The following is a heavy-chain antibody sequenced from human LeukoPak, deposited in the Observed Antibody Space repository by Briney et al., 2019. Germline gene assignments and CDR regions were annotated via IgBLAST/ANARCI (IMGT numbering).Heavy chain of an antibody. J-gene: IGHJ4*02. D-gene: IGHD6-19*01. V-gene: IGHV3-53*01. CDR3: ASDLIAVAGTPTRRDY. CDR2: IYSGGST. CDR1: GFTVSSNY. Sequence: GGSLRLSCAASGFTVSSNYMSWVRQAPGKGLESVPVIYSGGSTYYADSVKGRFTISRDNSENTLYLQMNSLRAEDTAVYYCASDLIAVAGTPTRRDYWGQGTLVTVSS.